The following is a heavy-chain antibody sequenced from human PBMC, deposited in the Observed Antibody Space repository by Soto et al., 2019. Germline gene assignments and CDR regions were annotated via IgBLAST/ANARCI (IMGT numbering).Heavy chain of an antibody. CDR2: IYYSGST. Sequence: SETLSLTCTVSGGSISSSSYYWGWIRQPPGKGLEWIGSIYYSGSTYYNPSLKSRVTISVDTSKNQFSLKLSSVTAADTAVYYCARGSYDFWSGFPLNWFDPWGQGTLVTVSS. D-gene: IGHD3-3*01. CDR1: GGSISSSSYY. J-gene: IGHJ5*02. CDR3: ARGSYDFWSGFPLNWFDP. V-gene: IGHV4-39*01.